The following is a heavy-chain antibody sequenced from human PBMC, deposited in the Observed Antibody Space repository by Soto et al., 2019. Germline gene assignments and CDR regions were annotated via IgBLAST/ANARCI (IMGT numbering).Heavy chain of an antibody. V-gene: IGHV2-5*02. Sequence: SGPTLVNPTQTLTLTCTFSGFSLTTSGVGVGWIRQPPGKALEWLALIYWDDGKRYSPSLKSRLTITKDTSKNQVVLTMTNMDPVNTGKYFFQNSVGFGVLLYIWYFDFWGSGTLDTVSP. D-gene: IGHD3-10*01. J-gene: IGHJ2*01. CDR3: QNSVGFGVLLYIWYFDF. CDR2: IYWDDGK. CDR1: GFSLTTSGVG.